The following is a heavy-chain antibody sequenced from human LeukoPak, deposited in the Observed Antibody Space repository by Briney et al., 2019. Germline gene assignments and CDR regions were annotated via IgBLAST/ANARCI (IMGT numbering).Heavy chain of an antibody. CDR2: IYYSGST. J-gene: IGHJ4*02. CDR3: ARDSSGYHGFDY. D-gene: IGHD3-22*01. V-gene: IGHV4-59*12. CDR1: GGSISSYY. Sequence: SETLSLTCTVSGGSISSYYWSWIRQPPGKGLEWIGYIYYSGSTNYNPSLKSRVTISVDTSENQFSLKLSSVTAADTAVYYCARDSSGYHGFDYWGQGTLVTVSS.